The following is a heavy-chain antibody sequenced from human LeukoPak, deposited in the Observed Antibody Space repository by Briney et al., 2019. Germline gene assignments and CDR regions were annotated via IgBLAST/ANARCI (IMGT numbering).Heavy chain of an antibody. CDR1: GGPFSSYA. V-gene: IGHV1-69*01. D-gene: IGHD3-10*01. CDR3: AREPAFPLRFGELAHAFDI. CDR2: IIPIFGTA. J-gene: IGHJ3*02. Sequence: GSSVKVSFKASGGPFSSYAIRWGRPAPGQGLGWMGGIIPIFGTANYRQKFQGRVTITAAESTSTPYMELSTLSSEDTAVYYCAREPAFPLRFGELAHAFDIWGQGTMVTVSS.